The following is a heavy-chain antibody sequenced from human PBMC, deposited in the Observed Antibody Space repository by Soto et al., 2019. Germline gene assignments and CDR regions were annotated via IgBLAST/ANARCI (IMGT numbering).Heavy chain of an antibody. D-gene: IGHD6-19*01. Sequence: SETLSLTCTVSGGSISSYYWSWIRQPPGKGLEWIGYIYYSGSTNYNPSLKSRVTISVDTSKNQFSLKLSSVTAADTAVYYCAIAVAGRGGTEFDPWGQGTLVTVSS. V-gene: IGHV4-59*08. CDR2: IYYSGST. CDR1: GGSISSYY. J-gene: IGHJ5*02. CDR3: AIAVAGRGGTEFDP.